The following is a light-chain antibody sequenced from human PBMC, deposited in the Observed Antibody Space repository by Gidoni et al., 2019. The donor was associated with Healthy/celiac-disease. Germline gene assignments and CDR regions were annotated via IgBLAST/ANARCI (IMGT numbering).Light chain of an antibody. J-gene: IGLJ1*01. CDR2: DNN. V-gene: IGLV1-51*01. Sequence: QSVLTQPPSVSAAPGQKVTISCSGSSSNIGNTYVSWYQQHPGTAPKLLIYDNNKRPSGIPDRFSGSKSGTSATLGITGLQTGDEADYYCGTWDSSLSAFYVFGTGTKVTVL. CDR1: SSNIGNTY. CDR3: GTWDSSLSAFYV.